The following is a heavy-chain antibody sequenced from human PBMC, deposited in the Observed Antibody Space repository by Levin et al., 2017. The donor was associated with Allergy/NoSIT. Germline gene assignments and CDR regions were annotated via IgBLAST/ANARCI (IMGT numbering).Heavy chain of an antibody. V-gene: IGHV3-48*01. D-gene: IGHD5-18*01. J-gene: IGHJ4*02. CDR2: LLSLGNII. Sequence: GFSLLLSFSSSFFPFLLSLLPFFLPSPFPFLSFFSYLLSLGNIIDYADSVEGRFTISRDNAKNSLYLQMNSLRAEDTAVYYCARLRGYSYGYADFWGQGTLVTVSS. CDR3: ARLRGYSYGYADF. CDR1: FFPFLLSL.